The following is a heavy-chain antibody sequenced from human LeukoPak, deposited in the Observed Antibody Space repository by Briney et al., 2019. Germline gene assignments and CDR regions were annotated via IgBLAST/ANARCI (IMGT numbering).Heavy chain of an antibody. V-gene: IGHV4-34*01. Sequence: PSETLSLTCAVYGGSFSGYYWSWIRQPPGKGLEWIGEINHSGSTNYNPSLRSRVTIPVDTSKNQFSLKLSSVTAADTAVYYCARGLDVDSYPPYYDFWSGPNWFDPWGQGTLVTVSS. CDR1: GGSFSGYY. CDR2: INHSGST. J-gene: IGHJ5*02. D-gene: IGHD3-3*01. CDR3: ARGLDVDSYPPYYDFWSGPNWFDP.